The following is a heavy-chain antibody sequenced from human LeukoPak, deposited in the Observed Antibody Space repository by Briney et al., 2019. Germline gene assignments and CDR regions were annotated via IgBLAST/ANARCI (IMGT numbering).Heavy chain of an antibody. Sequence: GGSLRLSCAASGFTFSSYSMNWVRQAPGKGLEWVSSISSSSSYIYYADSVKGRFTISRDNAKNSLYLQMNSLRAEDTAVFYCARDYDSSGYSNFFDYWGQGTLVTVSS. CDR1: GFTFSSYS. D-gene: IGHD3-22*01. J-gene: IGHJ4*02. CDR3: ARDYDSSGYSNFFDY. CDR2: ISSSSSYI. V-gene: IGHV3-21*01.